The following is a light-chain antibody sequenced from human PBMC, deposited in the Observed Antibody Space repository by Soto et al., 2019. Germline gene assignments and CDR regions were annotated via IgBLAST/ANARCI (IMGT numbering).Light chain of an antibody. CDR3: QQYNNWPPLT. CDR2: GAS. V-gene: IGKV3-15*01. Sequence: TQSPATLSLSPGERATLSCRASQSVSSDLAWYQQKPGQAPRLLIYGASTRATGIPARFSGSGSGTEFTLTISSLQSEDFAVYYCQQYNNWPPLTFGGGTKVEIK. J-gene: IGKJ4*01. CDR1: QSVSSD.